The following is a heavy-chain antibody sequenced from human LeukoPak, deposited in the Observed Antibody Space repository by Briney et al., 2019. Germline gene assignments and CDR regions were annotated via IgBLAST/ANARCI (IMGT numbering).Heavy chain of an antibody. CDR1: GFTVSSNY. J-gene: IGHJ3*02. Sequence: GGSLRLSCAASGFTVSSNYMSWIRQAPGKGLEWVSVIYSGGSTYYADSVKGRFTISRDNSKNTLYLQMNSLRAEDTAVYYCARDSGYSYGYSTPVAFDIWGQGTMVTVSS. CDR2: IYSGGST. CDR3: ARDSGYSYGYSTPVAFDI. D-gene: IGHD5-18*01. V-gene: IGHV3-53*01.